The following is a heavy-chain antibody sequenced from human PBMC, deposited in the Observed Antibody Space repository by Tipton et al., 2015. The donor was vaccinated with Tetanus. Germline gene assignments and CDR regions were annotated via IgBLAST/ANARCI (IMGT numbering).Heavy chain of an antibody. D-gene: IGHD2/OR15-2a*01. Sequence: LRLSCTVSGASFSSGDYYWSWIRKPPGKDLEWIGYIYQTGTTYYNPSLKGRVTISMDRSNTQFSLRLDSLTAADMAVYYCARAAGFLGLTHDFWGRGTLVSVSS. CDR2: IYQTGTT. CDR3: ARAAGFLGLTHDF. V-gene: IGHV4-30-4*01. J-gene: IGHJ4*02. CDR1: GASFSSGDYY.